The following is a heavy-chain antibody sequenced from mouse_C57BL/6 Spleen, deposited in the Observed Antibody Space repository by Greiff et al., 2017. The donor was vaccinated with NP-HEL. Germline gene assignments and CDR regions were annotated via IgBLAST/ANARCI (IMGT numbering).Heavy chain of an antibody. CDR2: IYPGDGAT. J-gene: IGHJ2*01. CDR1: GYAFSSYW. Sequence: VKLMESGAELVKPGASVTISCKASGYAFSSYWMNWVKQRPGKGLEWIGQIYPGDGATNYTAKIKGKGTLTADTSSSTAYMQLSSLTSEDSAVYFCARTVYFGYWGQGTTLTVSS. V-gene: IGHV1-80*01. CDR3: ARTVYFGY.